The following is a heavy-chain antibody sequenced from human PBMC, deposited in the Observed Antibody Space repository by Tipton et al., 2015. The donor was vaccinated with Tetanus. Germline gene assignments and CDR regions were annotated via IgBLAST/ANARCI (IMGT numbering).Heavy chain of an antibody. J-gene: IGHJ2*01. V-gene: IGHV1-2*06. Sequence: QVQLVQSGAEVKKPGASVKVSCKASGYTFTGYYMHWVRQAPGQGLEWMGRINPNSGGTNYAQKFQGRVTMTRDTSISTAYMELSRLRSDDTAVYYCAITGYSGYDPTLVWYFDLWGRGTLVTVSS. CDR3: AITGYSGYDPTLVWYFDL. CDR1: GYTFTGYY. D-gene: IGHD5-12*01. CDR2: INPNSGGT.